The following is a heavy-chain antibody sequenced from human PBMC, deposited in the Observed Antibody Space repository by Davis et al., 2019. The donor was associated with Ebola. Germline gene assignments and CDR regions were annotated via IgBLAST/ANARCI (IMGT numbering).Heavy chain of an antibody. CDR3: ARGRPGSYYIYFGP. D-gene: IGHD3-10*01. Sequence: GESLKISCAASGFTFTSYTMYWVRQAPGKGLEWVSSVNSPSNYIYYADSVKGRFTISRDNAKNSVYLQMNSLRAEDTAVYYCARGRPGSYYIYFGPWGQGTLVTVSS. CDR1: GFTFTSYT. J-gene: IGHJ5*02. V-gene: IGHV3-21*01. CDR2: VNSPSNYI.